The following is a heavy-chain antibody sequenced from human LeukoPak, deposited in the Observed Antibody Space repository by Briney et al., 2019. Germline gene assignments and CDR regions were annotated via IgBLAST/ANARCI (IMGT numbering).Heavy chain of an antibody. V-gene: IGHV3-48*01. D-gene: IGHD2-2*02. CDR2: ISSSSSTI. CDR3: AKEYDIVVVPAAIRAFDI. J-gene: IGHJ3*02. Sequence: GGSLRLSCAASGFTFSSYTMNWVRQPPGKGLEWVSYISSSSSTIYYADSVKGRFTISRDNAKNSLYLQMNSLRAEDTAVYYCAKEYDIVVVPAAIRAFDIWGQGTMVTVSS. CDR1: GFTFSSYT.